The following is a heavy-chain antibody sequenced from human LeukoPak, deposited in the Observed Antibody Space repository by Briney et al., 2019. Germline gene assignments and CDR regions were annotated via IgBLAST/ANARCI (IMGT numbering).Heavy chain of an antibody. CDR1: GGSFSGYY. D-gene: IGHD6-13*01. CDR3: ARMGNSSSSYYFDY. J-gene: IGHJ4*02. CDR2: INHSGST. Sequence: PSETLSLTCAVYGGSFSGYYWSWIRQPPGKGLEWIGEINHSGSTNYNPSLKSRVTISVDTSKNQFSLKLSSVTAADTAVYYCARMGNSSSSYYFDYWGQGTLVTVSS. V-gene: IGHV4-34*01.